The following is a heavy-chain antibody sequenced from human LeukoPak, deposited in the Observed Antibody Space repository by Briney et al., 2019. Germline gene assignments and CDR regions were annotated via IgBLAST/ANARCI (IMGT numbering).Heavy chain of an antibody. CDR1: GFTFTGYY. J-gene: IGHJ3*01. V-gene: IGHV1-2*02. CDR2: INPNSGGT. CDR3: AGFFYDNSGDAFDL. Sequence: ASVKVSCKASGFTFTGYYMHWVRQAPGQGLEWMGWINPNSGGTNYAQKFQGRVTITSDESTRTVYMELSSLRPEDSAVYYCAGFFYDNSGDAFDLWGQGTLVTVSS. D-gene: IGHD3-22*01.